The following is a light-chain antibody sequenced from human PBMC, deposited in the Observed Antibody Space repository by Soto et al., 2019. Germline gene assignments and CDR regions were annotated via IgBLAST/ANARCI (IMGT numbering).Light chain of an antibody. J-gene: IGLJ1*01. CDR3: AAWDDSLDGYV. CDR1: SSNIGSNS. Sequence: SVLTQPPSASGTPGQRVTTSCSGSSSNIGSNSVNWYQHLPGTAPKLLIYSNIQRPSGVPDRFSGSKSGTSASLAISGLQSEDEADYYCAAWDDSLDGYVFGTGTKVTVL. V-gene: IGLV1-44*01. CDR2: SNI.